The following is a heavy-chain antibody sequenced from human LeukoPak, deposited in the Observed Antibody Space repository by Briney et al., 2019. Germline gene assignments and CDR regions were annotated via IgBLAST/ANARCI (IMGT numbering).Heavy chain of an antibody. J-gene: IGHJ3*02. CDR2: INPNSGGT. Sequence: ASVKVSCKASGYTFTGYYMHWVRQAPGQGLGWMGWINPNSGGTNYAQKFQGRVTMTRDTSISTAYMELSRLRSDDTAVYYCARVEQWLDAFDIWGQGTMVTVSS. CDR3: ARVEQWLDAFDI. CDR1: GYTFTGYY. D-gene: IGHD6-19*01. V-gene: IGHV1-2*02.